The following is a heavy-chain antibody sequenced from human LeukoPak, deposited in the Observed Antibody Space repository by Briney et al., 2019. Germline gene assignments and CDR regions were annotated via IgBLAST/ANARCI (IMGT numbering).Heavy chain of an antibody. D-gene: IGHD1-26*01. J-gene: IGHJ4*02. V-gene: IGHV1-69*04. Sequence: SVKVSCKASGGTFSSYAISWVRQAPGQGLEWMGRIIPILGIANYAQKFQGRVTITADKSTSTAYVELSSLRSEDTAVYYCASSGGSYRFFDYWGQGTLVTVSS. CDR3: ASSGGSYRFFDY. CDR1: GGTFSSYA. CDR2: IIPILGIA.